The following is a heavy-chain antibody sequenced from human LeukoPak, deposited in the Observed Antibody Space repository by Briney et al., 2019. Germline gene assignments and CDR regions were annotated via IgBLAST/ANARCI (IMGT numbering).Heavy chain of an antibody. CDR1: GYTFTDDY. V-gene: IGHV1-2*02. J-gene: IGHJ4*02. Sequence: ASVKVSCKASGYTFTDDYMHWVRQAPGQGLEWMGWINPNSGGTDYAQKFQGRVTMTRDTSTSTVYMELSSLRSEDTAVYYCARGPAAANFDYWGQGTLVTVSS. D-gene: IGHD6-25*01. CDR2: INPNSGGT. CDR3: ARGPAAANFDY.